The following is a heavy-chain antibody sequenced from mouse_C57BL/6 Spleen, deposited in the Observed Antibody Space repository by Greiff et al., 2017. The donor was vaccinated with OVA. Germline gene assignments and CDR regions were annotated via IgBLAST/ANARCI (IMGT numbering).Heavy chain of an antibody. V-gene: IGHV1-52*01. J-gene: IGHJ2*01. D-gene: IGHD2-3*01. CDR3: ARRGIYDGYLDY. CDR1: GYTFTSYW. Sequence: QVQLKQPGAELVRPGSSVKLSCKASGYTFTSYWMHWVKQRPIQGLEWIGNIDPSDSETHYNQKFKDKATLTVDKSSSTAYMQLSSLTSEDSAVYYCARRGIYDGYLDYWGQGTTLTVSS. CDR2: IDPSDSET.